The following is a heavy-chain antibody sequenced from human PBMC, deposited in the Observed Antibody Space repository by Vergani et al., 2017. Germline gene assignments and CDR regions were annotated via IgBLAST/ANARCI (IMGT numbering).Heavy chain of an antibody. J-gene: IGHJ6*03. D-gene: IGHD2-8*01. CDR2: ISWNSGSI. CDR3: ARSGYCAHGVCYMTYYYYMDV. CDR1: GFTFDDYA. Sequence: EVQLVESGGGLVQPGRSLRLSCAASGFTFDDYAMHWVRQAPGKGLEWVSGISWNSGSIGYADSVKGRFTISRDNAKNSLYLQMNNLRAADTAVYYCARSGYCAHGVCYMTYYYYMDVWGKGTAVTVSS. V-gene: IGHV3-9*01.